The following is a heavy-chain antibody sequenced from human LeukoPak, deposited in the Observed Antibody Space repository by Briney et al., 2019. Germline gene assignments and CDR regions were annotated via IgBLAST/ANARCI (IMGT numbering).Heavy chain of an antibody. V-gene: IGHV3-23*01. CDR1: GFTFSSSA. CDR2: ISASGGST. Sequence: GGSLRLSCAASGFTFSSSAMSWVRQVLGKGLEWVSGISASGGSTYYADSVRGRFTISRDNSKNTLYVQMNSLRDEDTAVYYCAKGQRWESPHYLDSWGQGTLVTVSS. CDR3: AKGQRWESPHYLDS. D-gene: IGHD1-26*01. J-gene: IGHJ4*02.